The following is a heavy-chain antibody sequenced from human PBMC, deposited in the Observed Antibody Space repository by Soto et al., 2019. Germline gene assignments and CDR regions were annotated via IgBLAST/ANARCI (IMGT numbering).Heavy chain of an antibody. D-gene: IGHD2-15*01. V-gene: IGHV3-30*18. Sequence: QVHLVESGGGVVQPGRSLRLSCAASGFTFSNYGMHWVRQAPGKGLEWLAVMSFDGSNEYYADSVQGRLTISRDNSKNTLYLQMNSLRTEDTAVYHCAKDAAVAFDIWGQRTMVTVSS. J-gene: IGHJ3*02. CDR3: AKDAAVAFDI. CDR2: MSFDGSNE. CDR1: GFTFSNYG.